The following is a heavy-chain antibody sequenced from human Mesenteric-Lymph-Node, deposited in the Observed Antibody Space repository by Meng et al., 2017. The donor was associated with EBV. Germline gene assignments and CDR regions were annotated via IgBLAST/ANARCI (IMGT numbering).Heavy chain of an antibody. CDR3: ARDEGSYYYSDN. CDR1: GYTFATYY. Sequence: QVQLVQSGAEVKKPXXSVKVXCKASGYTFATYYMHWVRQAPGQGLEWMGIIDPSGGGTGYAQKFQGRITMTRDTSTSTVYMELSSLGSDDTAVYYCARDEGSYYYSDNWGQGTLVTVSS. D-gene: IGHD1-26*01. CDR2: IDPSGGGT. J-gene: IGHJ4*02. V-gene: IGHV1-46*01.